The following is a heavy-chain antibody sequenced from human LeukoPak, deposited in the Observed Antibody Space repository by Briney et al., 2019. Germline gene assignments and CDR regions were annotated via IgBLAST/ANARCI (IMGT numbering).Heavy chain of an antibody. CDR2: ISGSGGST. D-gene: IGHD6-13*01. J-gene: IGHJ4*02. V-gene: IGHV3-23*01. Sequence: PGGSLRLSCAASGFTFSNYAMSWVRQAPGKGLEWVSTISGSGGSTYFADSVKGRFTISRDNSKNTLYLQMNTLRAEDMAVYFCASLGSTWYLYYFDYWGQGTLVTVSS. CDR1: GFTFSNYA. CDR3: ASLGSTWYLYYFDY.